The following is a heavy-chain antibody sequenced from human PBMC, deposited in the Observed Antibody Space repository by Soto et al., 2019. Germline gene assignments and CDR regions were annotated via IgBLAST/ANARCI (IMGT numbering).Heavy chain of an antibody. D-gene: IGHD4-17*01. J-gene: IGHJ4*02. Sequence: QVQLVESGGDVVQPGRSLRLSCAASGFTFSSYVMQWVRQAPGKGLEWVAVIWYDGSNKYYADSVKGRFTISRDNSKNTLYLQMNSLRAEDTAVYYCAREPTMYGDYGGTCVYWGQGTLVTVSS. CDR1: GFTFSSYV. CDR2: IWYDGSNK. CDR3: AREPTMYGDYGGTCVY. V-gene: IGHV3-33*01.